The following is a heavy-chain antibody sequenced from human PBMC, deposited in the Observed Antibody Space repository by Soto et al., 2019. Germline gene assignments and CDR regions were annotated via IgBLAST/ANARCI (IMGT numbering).Heavy chain of an antibody. J-gene: IGHJ3*02. D-gene: IGHD3-16*01. CDR3: ERDDQYDCIWGSLADGGAFGI. CDR2: IRCGGSNK. CDR1: GFTFSSYG. Sequence: QVQLVESGGGVVQPGGSLRLSCAASGFTFSSYGMHWVRQAPGKGLEWVAVIRCGGSNKYYADSVKGRFTISRDNSKNTLYQHINSQRAEDTAVYNGERDDQYDCIWGSLADGGAFGIWGQGTMVTVSS. V-gene: IGHV3-33*08.